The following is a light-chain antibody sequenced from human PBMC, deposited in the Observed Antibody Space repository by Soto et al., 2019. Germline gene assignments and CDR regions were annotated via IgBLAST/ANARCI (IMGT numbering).Light chain of an antibody. J-gene: IGKJ4*01. CDR1: ENIFKF. CDR3: QHDHSQSFT. CDR2: AAS. V-gene: IGKV1-5*01. Sequence: DFLLIPSPATLSASVGARITITCRARENIFKFLAWYQQRSGSAPNLLIYAASDLEKGVPSRFSGSGSGTEFTLTIDNLQPNDSATYFCQHDHSQSFTFGGGTQVDVK.